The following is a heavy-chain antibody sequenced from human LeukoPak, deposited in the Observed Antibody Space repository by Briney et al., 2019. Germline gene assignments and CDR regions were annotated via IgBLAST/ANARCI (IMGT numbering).Heavy chain of an antibody. V-gene: IGHV3-7*03. J-gene: IGHJ4*02. CDR2: IKQDGSEK. D-gene: IGHD6-19*01. CDR1: GFTFSSYW. Sequence: GGSLRLSCAASGFTFSSYWMSWVRQAPGKGLEWVANIKQDGSEKYYVDSVKGRFTISRDNAKNSLYLQMNSLRAEDTAVYYCARVSPQLAVAGHVDYWGQGTLVTVSS. CDR3: ARVSPQLAVAGHVDY.